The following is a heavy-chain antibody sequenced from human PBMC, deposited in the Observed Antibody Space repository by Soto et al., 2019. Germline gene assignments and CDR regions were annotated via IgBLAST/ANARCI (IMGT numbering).Heavy chain of an antibody. V-gene: IGHV3-23*01. Sequence: EVPVLESGGGSVQPGGSLRLSCAASGFPFSMFAMNWVRQAPGKGREWVSGIRGRGGGTYYADSVKGRFTISRDDSMNMLYLEMNTLRGEDTAVYYCAKASGRVHYGMHVWGQGTTVTVSS. CDR2: IRGRGGGT. D-gene: IGHD3-10*01. CDR1: GFPFSMFA. CDR3: AKASGRVHYGMHV. J-gene: IGHJ6*02.